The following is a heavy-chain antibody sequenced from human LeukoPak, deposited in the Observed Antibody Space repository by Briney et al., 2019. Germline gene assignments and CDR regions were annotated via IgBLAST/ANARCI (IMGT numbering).Heavy chain of an antibody. CDR3: ARADCTGVSCYSYYYYMDD. CDR1: GFTFDDYG. CDR2: INWNGGST. V-gene: IGHV3-20*04. D-gene: IGHD2-15*01. Sequence: PGGSLRLSCAASGFTFDDYGMSWVRQAPGKGLEWVSGINWNGGSTGYADSVKGRLTISRDNAKNSLYLQMNSLRAEDTALYYCARADCTGVSCYSYYYYMDDWGKGTTVTVFS. J-gene: IGHJ6*03.